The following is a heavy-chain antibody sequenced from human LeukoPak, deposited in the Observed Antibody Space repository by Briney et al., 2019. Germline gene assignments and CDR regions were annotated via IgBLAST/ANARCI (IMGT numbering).Heavy chain of an antibody. D-gene: IGHD1-14*01. J-gene: IGHJ6*03. V-gene: IGHV3-30-3*01. Sequence: GRSLRLSCAASGFTFSSYAMHWIRQAPGKGLEWVAVISYDGSNKYYADSVKGRFTISRDNSKNTLYLQMNSLRAEDTAVYYCAREAHNRDYYYMDVWGKGTTVTVSS. CDR3: AREAHNRDYYYMDV. CDR1: GFTFSSYA. CDR2: ISYDGSNK.